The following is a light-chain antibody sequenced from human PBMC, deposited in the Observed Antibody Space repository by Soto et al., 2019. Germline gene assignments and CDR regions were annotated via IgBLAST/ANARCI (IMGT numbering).Light chain of an antibody. CDR1: QSISSW. CDR3: QQYNSYPWT. CDR2: DDS. J-gene: IGKJ1*01. Sequence: DIQMTQSPSTLSASVGDRVTITCRASQSISSWLAWYQQKPGKAPKLLIYDDSSLESGVQSRFSGSGSWTEFPLTISSLQPDEFALYYCQQYNSYPWTFGQGTKVEIK. V-gene: IGKV1-5*01.